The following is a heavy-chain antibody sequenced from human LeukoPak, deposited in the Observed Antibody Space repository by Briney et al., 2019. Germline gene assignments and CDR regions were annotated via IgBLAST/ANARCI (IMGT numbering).Heavy chain of an antibody. CDR2: IYTSGST. D-gene: IGHD6-19*01. J-gene: IGHJ5*02. CDR1: GGSISSYY. V-gene: IGHV4-4*07. CDR3: ARGDSSGWYNWFDP. Sequence: SETLSLTCTVSGGSISSYYWSWIRQPAGKGLEWIGRIYTSGSTNYNPSLKSRVTISVDTSKNQFSLRLSSVTAADTAVYYCARGDSSGWYNWFDPWGQGTLVTVSS.